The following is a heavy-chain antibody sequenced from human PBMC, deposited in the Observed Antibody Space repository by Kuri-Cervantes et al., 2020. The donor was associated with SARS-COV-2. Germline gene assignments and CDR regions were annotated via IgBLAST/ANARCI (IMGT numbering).Heavy chain of an antibody. D-gene: IGHD1-26*01. Sequence: GGSLRLSCAASGFTFSSYAMSWVRQAPGKGLEWVSAISGSGGSTYYADSVKGRFTISRDNSKNTLYLQMNSLRAEDTAVYYCAKGGSVVGATIYYYYMDVWGKGTTVTVSS. J-gene: IGHJ6*03. CDR3: AKGGSVVGATIYYYYMDV. V-gene: IGHV3-23*01. CDR1: GFTFSSYA. CDR2: ISGSGGST.